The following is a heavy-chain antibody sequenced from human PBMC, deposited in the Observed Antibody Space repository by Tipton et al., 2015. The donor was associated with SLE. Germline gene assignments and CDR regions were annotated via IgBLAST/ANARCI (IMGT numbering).Heavy chain of an antibody. D-gene: IGHD2-2*02. CDR3: VRALWLDKDFAVVPPGIRLRAFDI. J-gene: IGHJ3*02. CDR1: GASTNTKY. V-gene: IGHV4-59*13. Sequence: TLSLTCTVSGASTNTKYWTWIRQSPGKGLEWIGYANRNEGTKIKSSLERRVTISLDTSRSQFSLKLTSATAADTAVYYCVRALWLDKDFAVVPPGIRLRAFDIWGQGTMVTVSS. CDR2: ANRNEGT.